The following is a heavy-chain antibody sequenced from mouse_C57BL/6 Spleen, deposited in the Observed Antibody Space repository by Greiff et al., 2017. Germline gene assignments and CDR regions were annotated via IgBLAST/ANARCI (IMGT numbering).Heavy chain of an antibody. Sequence: EVQLVESGPGLVKPSQSLSLTCSVPGYSITSGYYWNWIRQFPGNKLEWMGYISYDGSNNYNPSLKNRISITRDTSKNQFFLKLNSVTTEDTATYYCARALPGYFDVWGTGTTVTVSS. CDR1: GYSITSGYY. CDR2: ISYDGSN. J-gene: IGHJ1*03. CDR3: ARALPGYFDV. V-gene: IGHV3-6*01.